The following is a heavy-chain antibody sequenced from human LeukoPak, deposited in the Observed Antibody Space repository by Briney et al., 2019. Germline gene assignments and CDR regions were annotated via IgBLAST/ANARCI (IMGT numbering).Heavy chain of an antibody. D-gene: IGHD3-10*01. J-gene: IGHJ4*02. V-gene: IGHV3-9*01. CDR2: ISWNSGSI. Sequence: GGSLRLSCAASGFTFDDYAMHWVRQAPGKGLEWVSGISWNSGSIGYADSVKGRFTISRDNAENSLYLQMNSLRAEDTALYYCAKDSGSGSYRMFDYWGQGTLVTVSS. CDR3: AKDSGSGSYRMFDY. CDR1: GFTFDDYA.